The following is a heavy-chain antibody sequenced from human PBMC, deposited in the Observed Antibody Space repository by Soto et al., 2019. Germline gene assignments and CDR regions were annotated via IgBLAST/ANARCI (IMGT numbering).Heavy chain of an antibody. V-gene: IGHV3-21*01. CDR3: STLRVGATISVLYYYYGMDV. Sequence: NPGGSLRLSCAASGFTFSSYSMNWVRQAPGKGLEWVSSISSSSSYIYYADSVKGRFTISRDNAKNSLYLQMNSLRAEDTVVYYCSTLRVGATISVLYYYYGMDVWGQGTTVTVSS. CDR1: GFTFSSYS. CDR2: ISSSSSYI. D-gene: IGHD1-26*01. J-gene: IGHJ6*02.